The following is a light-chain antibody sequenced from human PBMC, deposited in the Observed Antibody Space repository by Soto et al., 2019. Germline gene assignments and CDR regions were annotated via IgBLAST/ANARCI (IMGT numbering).Light chain of an antibody. CDR1: SGSVSTAHN. J-gene: IGLJ1*01. V-gene: IGLV8-61*01. Sequence: QTVVTQESSFSVSPGGTVTITCGLISGSVSTAHNPNWYQQTPGQAPRTLIYSTSTRSSGVPDRFSGSILENKAALTITGAQADDEYDYFWSIFMGKGNSVFGTGTQLTVL. CDR3: SIFMGKGNSV. CDR2: STS.